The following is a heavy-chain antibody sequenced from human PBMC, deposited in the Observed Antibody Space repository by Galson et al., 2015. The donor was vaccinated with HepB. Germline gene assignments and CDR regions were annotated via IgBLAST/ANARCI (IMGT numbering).Heavy chain of an antibody. CDR1: GGTFSNYT. J-gene: IGHJ6*02. CDR2: IIPILAIA. CDR3: ARDLGEWYSSGWPSSYGMDV. Sequence: SVKVSCKASGGTFSNYTITWVRQAPGQGLEWMGRIIPILAIANYAQKFQGRVTITADKSTSTAYMELSSLGSEDTAVYYCARDLGEWYSSGWPSSYGMDVWGQGTTVTVSS. D-gene: IGHD6-19*01. V-gene: IGHV1-69*04.